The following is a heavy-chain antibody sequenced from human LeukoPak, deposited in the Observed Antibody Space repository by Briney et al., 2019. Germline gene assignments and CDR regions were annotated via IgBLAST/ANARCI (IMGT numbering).Heavy chain of an antibody. CDR1: GGSISSGDYY. D-gene: IGHD3-16*02. CDR2: IYYSGST. J-gene: IGHJ4*02. CDR3: ARDRYGQRIFDY. V-gene: IGHV4-30-4*01. Sequence: SETLSLICTVSGGSISSGDYYWSWIRQPPGKGLEWIGYIYYSGSTYYNPSLKSRVTISVDTSKNQFSLKLSSVTAADTAVYYCARDRYGQRIFDYWGQGTLVTVSS.